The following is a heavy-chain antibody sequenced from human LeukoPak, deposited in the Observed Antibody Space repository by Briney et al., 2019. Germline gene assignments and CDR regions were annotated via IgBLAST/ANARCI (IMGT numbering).Heavy chain of an antibody. J-gene: IGHJ1*01. CDR3: TRNSGWYGLS. V-gene: IGHV3-30*02. D-gene: IGHD6-19*01. CDR2: IRYDGSNK. CDR1: GFTFSSYG. Sequence: GGSLRLSCAASGFTFSSYGMHWVHQAPGKGLEWVAFIRYDGSNKYYADSVKGRFTISRDNSKSTLFLHLNSLRGEDTAVYYCTRNSGWYGLSWGQGTLVTVSS.